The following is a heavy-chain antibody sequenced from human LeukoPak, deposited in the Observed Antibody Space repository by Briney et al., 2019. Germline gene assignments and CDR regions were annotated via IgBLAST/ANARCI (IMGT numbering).Heavy chain of an antibody. CDR1: GASITSFY. CDR2: IHTNGGT. D-gene: IGHD5-12*01. CDR3: SRGGGYGDY. Sequence: SETLSLTCTVSGASITSFYYNWIRQSAGKGLEWIGRIHTNGGTDYRPSLNSRVTMSVDTSKRQISVKLTSVTAADTAVYFCSRGGGYGDYWGQGILVTVSS. V-gene: IGHV4-4*07. J-gene: IGHJ4*02.